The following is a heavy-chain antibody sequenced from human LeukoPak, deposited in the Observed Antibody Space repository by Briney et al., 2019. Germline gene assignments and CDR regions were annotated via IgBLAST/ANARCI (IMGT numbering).Heavy chain of an antibody. CDR2: ISYDGSNK. V-gene: IGHV3-30*04. D-gene: IGHD3-22*01. CDR3: ARDPGSYYDSSAQMSGGAFDI. Sequence: GGSLRLSCAASGFTFSSYAMHWVRQAPGKGLEWVAVISYDGSNKYYADSVKGRFTISRDNSKNTLYLQMNSLRAEDTAVYYCARDPGSYYDSSAQMSGGAFDIWGQGTMVTVSS. J-gene: IGHJ3*02. CDR1: GFTFSSYA.